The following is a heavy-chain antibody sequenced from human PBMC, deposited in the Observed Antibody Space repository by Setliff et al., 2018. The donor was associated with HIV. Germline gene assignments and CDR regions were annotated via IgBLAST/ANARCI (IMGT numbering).Heavy chain of an antibody. CDR2: ITSDSSVK. V-gene: IGHV3-21*01. CDR1: GFSLNDYS. CDR3: TAGHYGPNP. D-gene: IGHD3-10*01. Sequence: GGSLRLSCAASGFSLNDYSMNWVRQAPGKGLEWVSCITSDSSVKYYADSVKGRFTISRDNAGRSLYLQMNSLKVEDTAVYYCTAGHYGPNPWGQGTPVTVSS. J-gene: IGHJ5*01.